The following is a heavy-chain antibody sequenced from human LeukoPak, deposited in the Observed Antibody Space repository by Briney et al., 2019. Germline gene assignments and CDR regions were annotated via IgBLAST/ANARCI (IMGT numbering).Heavy chain of an antibody. CDR2: INHSGST. CDR3: AMNLLGRSYWYFDL. CDR1: GGSFSGYY. V-gene: IGHV4-34*01. Sequence: PSEXLSLTCTVSGGSFSGYYWSWLRQPPGKGLEVIGEINHSGSTNYNPSLKSRVTISVDTSKNQFSLKLSSVTAADTALYYCAMNLLGRSYWYFDLWGRGTLVTLSS. D-gene: IGHD3-10*01. J-gene: IGHJ2*01.